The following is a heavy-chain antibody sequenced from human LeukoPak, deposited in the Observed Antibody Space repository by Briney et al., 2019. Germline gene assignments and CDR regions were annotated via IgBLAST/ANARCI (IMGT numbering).Heavy chain of an antibody. J-gene: IGHJ3*02. CDR2: IYHSGST. V-gene: IGHV4-4*02. CDR3: ARAQIVGAPSHAFDI. D-gene: IGHD1-26*01. CDR1: GGSISSSNW. Sequence: PSGTLSLTCAVSGGSISSSNWWSWVRQPPGKGLEWIGEIYHSGSTNYNPSLKSRVTISVDKSKNQFSLKLSSVTAADTAVYYCARAQIVGAPSHAFDIWGQGTMVTVSS.